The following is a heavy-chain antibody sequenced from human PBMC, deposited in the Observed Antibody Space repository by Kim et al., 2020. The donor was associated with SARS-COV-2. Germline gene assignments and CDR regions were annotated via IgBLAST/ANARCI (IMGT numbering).Heavy chain of an antibody. V-gene: IGHV4-39*01. Sequence: LKRRVTISVDTSKNQFSLKLSSVTAADTAVYYCARTDCSSTSCYDAGDDYWGQGTLVTVSS. J-gene: IGHJ4*02. CDR3: ARTDCSSTSCYDAGDDY. D-gene: IGHD2-2*01.